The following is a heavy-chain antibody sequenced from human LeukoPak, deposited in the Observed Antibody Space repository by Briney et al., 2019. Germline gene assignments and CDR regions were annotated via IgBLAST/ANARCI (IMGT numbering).Heavy chain of an antibody. Sequence: GGSLRLSCAASGFTFSSYWMSWVRQAPGKGLEWVANIKQDGSEKYYADSVKGRFTISRDNAKNSLYLQMNSLRAEDTAVYYCARASGDSRGHYQGFDSWGQGTLVTVSS. V-gene: IGHV3-7*01. J-gene: IGHJ4*02. CDR3: ARASGDSRGHYQGFDS. D-gene: IGHD3-22*01. CDR2: IKQDGSEK. CDR1: GFTFSSYW.